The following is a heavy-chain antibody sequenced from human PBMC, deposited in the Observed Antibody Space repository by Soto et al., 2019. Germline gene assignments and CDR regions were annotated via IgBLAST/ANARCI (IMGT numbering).Heavy chain of an antibody. Sequence: GASVKVSCKASGYTFPNYYIFWVRQAPGQGLEWMGLITPSDGSTNYAQRFQGRVTMTRDTSTSTVYMEVSSLKAEDTAVYYCARGGGHWGQGTLVTVSS. J-gene: IGHJ4*02. CDR2: ITPSDGST. CDR1: GYTFPNYY. V-gene: IGHV1-46*01. CDR3: ARGGGH.